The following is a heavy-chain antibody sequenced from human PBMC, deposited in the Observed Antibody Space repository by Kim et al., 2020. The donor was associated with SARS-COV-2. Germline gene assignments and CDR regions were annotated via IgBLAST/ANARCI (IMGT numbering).Heavy chain of an antibody. Sequence: AGSLRLSCAASGFTFRSYAMHWVRQAPGKGLEWVAVISYDGSNKYYADSVKGRFTISRDNSKNTLYLQMNSLRAEDTAVYYCARAKNAVYTSAFDYWGQG. D-gene: IGHD3-16*01. CDR3: ARAKNAVYTSAFDY. V-gene: IGHV3-30*04. J-gene: IGHJ4*02. CDR2: ISYDGSNK. CDR1: GFTFRSYA.